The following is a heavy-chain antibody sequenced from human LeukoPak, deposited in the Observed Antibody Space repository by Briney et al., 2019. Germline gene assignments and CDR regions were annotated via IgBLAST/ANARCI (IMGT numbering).Heavy chain of an antibody. V-gene: IGHV3-64D*06. CDR3: ASPYSGYDYNFDH. CDR1: GFTFSSYA. CDR2: ISSNGGST. Sequence: GGSLRLSCSASGFTFSSYAMHWVRQAPGKGLEYVPSISSNGGSTYYADSVKGRFTISRDNSKNTLFLQTSSLRTEDTAVYYCASPYSGYDYNFDHWGQGTLVTVSS. J-gene: IGHJ4*02. D-gene: IGHD5-12*01.